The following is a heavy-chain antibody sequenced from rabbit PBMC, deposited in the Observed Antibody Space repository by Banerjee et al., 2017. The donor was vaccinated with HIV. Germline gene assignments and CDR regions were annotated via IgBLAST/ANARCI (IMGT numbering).Heavy chain of an antibody. J-gene: IGHJ3*01. CDR2: IYTGDGDT. D-gene: IGHD6-1*01. Sequence: QEQLEESGGDLVKPEGSLTLTCTASGFSFSSSYWICWVRQAPGKGLEWIACIYTGDGDTYYATWAKGRFTISKTSSTVDLKMTSLTAADTATYFCARNYAAYDYASRLDLWGPGTLVTVS. CDR3: ARNYAAYDYASRLDL. CDR1: GFSFSSSYW. V-gene: IGHV1S45*01.